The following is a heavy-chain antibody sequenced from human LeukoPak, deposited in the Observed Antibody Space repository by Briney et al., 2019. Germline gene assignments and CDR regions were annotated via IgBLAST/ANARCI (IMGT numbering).Heavy chain of an antibody. CDR2: IYHSGST. D-gene: IGHD3-22*01. CDR1: GGSISSGGYY. V-gene: IGHV4-30-2*01. J-gene: IGHJ4*02. Sequence: SETLSLTCTVSGGSISSGGYYWSWIRQPPGKGLEWIGYIYHSGSTYYNPSLKSRVTISVDRSKNQFSLKLSSVTAADTAVYYCARDTIKYYDSSGSSFDYWGQGTLVTVSS. CDR3: ARDTIKYYDSSGSSFDY.